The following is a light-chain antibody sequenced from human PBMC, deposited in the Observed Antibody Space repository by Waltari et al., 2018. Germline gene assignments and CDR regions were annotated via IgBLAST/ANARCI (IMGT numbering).Light chain of an antibody. J-gene: IGLJ1*01. CDR3: CAYTGRRILPYV. CDR2: EVG. CDR1: SSDVGRYNY. V-gene: IGLV2-14*01. Sequence: QSALTQPASVSGSPGQSITISCTGSSSDVGRYNYVSWYQEHPDKAPNPILYEVGNRPSGVSDRFSGSKSGNTASLTISGLQAEDEADYYCCAYTGRRILPYVFGTGTKVTVL.